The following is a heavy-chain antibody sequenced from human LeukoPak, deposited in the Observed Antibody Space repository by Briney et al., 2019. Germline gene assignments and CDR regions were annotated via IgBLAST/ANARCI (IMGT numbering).Heavy chain of an antibody. CDR3: AKEKSSSWYGWFDP. D-gene: IGHD6-13*01. V-gene: IGHV3-33*06. J-gene: IGHJ5*02. Sequence: GGSLRLSCAASGFTFSSYGMHWVRQAPGRGLEWVAVIWYDGSNKYYADSVKGRFTISRDNSKNTLYLQMNSLRAEDTAVYYCAKEKSSSWYGWFDPWGQGTLVTVSS. CDR1: GFTFSSYG. CDR2: IWYDGSNK.